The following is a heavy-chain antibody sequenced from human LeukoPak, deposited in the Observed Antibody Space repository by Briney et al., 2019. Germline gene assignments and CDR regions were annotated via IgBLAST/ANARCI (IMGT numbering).Heavy chain of an antibody. CDR1: GFTFSSYA. D-gene: IGHD6-19*01. J-gene: IGHJ3*02. Sequence: GGSLRLSCAASGFTFSSYAMSWVRQAPGKGLEWASAISDSGGSTYYADSVKGRFTISRDNSKNTLYLQMNSLRAEDTAVYYCAKVRSGIAVAGDAFDIWGQGTMVTVSS. CDR3: AKVRSGIAVAGDAFDI. V-gene: IGHV3-23*01. CDR2: ISDSGGST.